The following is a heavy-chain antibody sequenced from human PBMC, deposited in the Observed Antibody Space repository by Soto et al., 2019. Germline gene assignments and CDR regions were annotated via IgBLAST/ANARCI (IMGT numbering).Heavy chain of an antibody. Sequence: EVQLVESGGGLVQPGGSLRLSCVASGFAFNDHYMDWVRQAPGKGLEWVGRTGNRANGYTTQYAASVEGRFTISRDESKDSLYLQMNSLKAEDAAVYYCTSPGFQSSGWFGHFQHWGQGTLVTVSA. CDR1: GFAFNDHY. V-gene: IGHV3-72*01. J-gene: IGHJ1*01. D-gene: IGHD6-19*01. CDR3: TSPGFQSSGWFGHFQH. CDR2: TGNRANGYTT.